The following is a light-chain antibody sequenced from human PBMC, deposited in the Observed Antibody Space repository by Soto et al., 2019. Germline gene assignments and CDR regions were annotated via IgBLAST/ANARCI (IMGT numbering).Light chain of an antibody. J-gene: IGLJ1*01. CDR1: ISNIGSNT. CDR3: AAWDDSLNAYYV. CDR2: SNH. V-gene: IGLV1-44*01. Sequence: QSVLTQPPSASGTPGQRVTISCSGSISNIGSNTVNWYQQLPGTAPKLLIYSNHQRPSGVPDRFSGSKSGTSASLAISGLQSEDEAEYYCAAWDDSLNAYYVFGTGTKLTVL.